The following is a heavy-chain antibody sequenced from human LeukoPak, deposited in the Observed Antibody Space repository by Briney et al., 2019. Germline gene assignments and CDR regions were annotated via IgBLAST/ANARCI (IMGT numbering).Heavy chain of an antibody. J-gene: IGHJ4*02. Sequence: GGSLRLSCAASGFSFSSYAMTWVRQAPGKGLEWVSGIGGSGGNRYYPDSVKGRFTASRDNSKNMLYLQMSSLRAEDTAVYYCAKGGDYYSSSNLYYPGYLDSWGQGTLVTVSS. V-gene: IGHV3-23*01. CDR3: AKGGDYYSSSNLYYPGYLDS. D-gene: IGHD2-21*02. CDR1: GFSFSSYA. CDR2: IGGSGGNR.